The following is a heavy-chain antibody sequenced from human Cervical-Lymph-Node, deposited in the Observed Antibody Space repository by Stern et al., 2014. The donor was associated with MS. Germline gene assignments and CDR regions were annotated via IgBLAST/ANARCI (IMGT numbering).Heavy chain of an antibody. CDR3: ARGYGGNPIDY. CDR1: GGSISSYY. D-gene: IGHD4-23*01. V-gene: IGHV4-59*01. J-gene: IGHJ4*02. CDR2: IYYSGST. Sequence: QVQLVESGPGLVKPSETLSLTCTVSGGSISSYYWSWIRQPPGKGLEWIGYIYYSGSTNYNPSLKSRVTISVDTSKNQFSLKLSSVTAADTAVYYCARGYGGNPIDYWGQGTLVTVSS.